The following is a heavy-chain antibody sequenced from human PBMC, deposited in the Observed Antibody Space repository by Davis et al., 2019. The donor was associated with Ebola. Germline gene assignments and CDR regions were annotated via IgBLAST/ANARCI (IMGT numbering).Heavy chain of an antibody. CDR1: GYTFTSYG. CDR3: ASTMVQGVIEYYFDY. CDR2: ISAYNGNT. V-gene: IGHV1-18*01. D-gene: IGHD3-10*01. J-gene: IGHJ4*02. Sequence: AASVKVSCKASGYTFTSYGISWVRQAPGQGLEWMGWISAYNGNTNYAQKLQGRVTMTRDTSTSTVYMELSSLRSEDTAVYYCASTMVQGVIEYYFDYWGQGTLVTVSS.